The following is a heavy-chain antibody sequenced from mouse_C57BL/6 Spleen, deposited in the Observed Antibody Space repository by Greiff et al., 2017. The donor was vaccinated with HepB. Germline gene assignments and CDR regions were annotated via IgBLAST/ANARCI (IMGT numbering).Heavy chain of an antibody. Sequence: EVKVVESGGGLVQPGGSLKLSCAASGFTFSDYGMAWVRQAPRKGLGWVAFISNLAYSIDSADTVTGRFTIAREHATNTLYLEMSSRRSEDTAMYDCARQGYYDGSSPCFAYWGQGTLVTVSA. D-gene: IGHD1-1*01. CDR1: GFTFSDYG. V-gene: IGHV5-15*01. CDR2: ISNLAYSI. CDR3: ARQGYYDGSSPCFAY. J-gene: IGHJ3*01.